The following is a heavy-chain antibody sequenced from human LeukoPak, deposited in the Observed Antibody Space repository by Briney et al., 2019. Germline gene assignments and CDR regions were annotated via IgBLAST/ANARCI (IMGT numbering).Heavy chain of an antibody. D-gene: IGHD3-22*01. Sequence: SETLSLTCTVSGGSISSYYWSWIRQPPGKGLEWIGYIYYSGSTNYNPSLKSRVTISVDTSKNQFSLKLSSVTAADTAVYYCARGRYYYDSSGGREYYFDYWGQGTLVTVSS. J-gene: IGHJ4*02. CDR3: ARGRYYYDSSGGREYYFDY. V-gene: IGHV4-59*12. CDR2: IYYSGST. CDR1: GGSISSYY.